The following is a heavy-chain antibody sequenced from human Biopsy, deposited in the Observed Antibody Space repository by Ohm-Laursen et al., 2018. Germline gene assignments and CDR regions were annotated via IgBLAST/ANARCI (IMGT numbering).Heavy chain of an antibody. V-gene: IGHV3-23*01. CDR3: ARDPIVGSKADGMDV. CDR2: ITGSGRTT. CDR1: GFTFSTYV. D-gene: IGHD1-26*01. Sequence: SLRLSCAASGFTFSTYVMTWVRQAPGKGLEWVSGITGSGRTTYYADSVKGRFAISRDNSKNTVYLEMDSLRAEDTAVYFCARDPIVGSKADGMDVWGQGTTVTVSS. J-gene: IGHJ6*02.